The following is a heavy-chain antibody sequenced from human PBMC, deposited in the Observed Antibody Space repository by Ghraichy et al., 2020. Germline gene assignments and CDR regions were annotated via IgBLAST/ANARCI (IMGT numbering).Heavy chain of an antibody. V-gene: IGHV3-7*01. D-gene: IGHD6-13*01. J-gene: IGHJ4*02. Sequence: GGSLRLSCAASGFTFSSYWMSWVRQAPGKGLEWVANIKQDGSEKYYVDSVKGRFTISRDNAKNPLYLQMNSLRAEDTAVYYCARSRLIAAAGTPTDYWGQGTLVTVSS. CDR2: IKQDGSEK. CDR1: GFTFSSYW. CDR3: ARSRLIAAAGTPTDY.